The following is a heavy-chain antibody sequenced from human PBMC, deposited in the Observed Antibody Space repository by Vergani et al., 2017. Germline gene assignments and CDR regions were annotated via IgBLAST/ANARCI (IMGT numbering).Heavy chain of an antibody. CDR1: GFTVSSNY. V-gene: IGHV3-66*01. CDR2: IYSGGST. J-gene: IGHJ4*02. CDR3: AKDAGYSYGIEVDY. Sequence: EVQLVESGGGLVQPGGSLRLSCAASGFTVSSNYMSWVRQAPGNGLEWVSVIYSGGSTYYADSVKGRFTISRDNSKNMLYLQMNSLRADDTAVYYCAKDAGYSYGIEVDYWGQGTLVTVSS. D-gene: IGHD5-18*01.